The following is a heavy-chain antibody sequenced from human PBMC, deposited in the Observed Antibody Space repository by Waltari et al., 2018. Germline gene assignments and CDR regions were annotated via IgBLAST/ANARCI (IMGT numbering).Heavy chain of an antibody. Sequence: EVQLVESGGVVVQPGGSLRLSFAASGFTFDDYAMHWVRQAPGKGLEWVSLISWDGGSTYYADSVKGRFTISRDNSKNSLYLQMNSLRAEDTALYYCASHCSSTSCYLDYWGQGTLVTVSS. J-gene: IGHJ4*02. CDR1: GFTFDDYA. CDR3: ASHCSSTSCYLDY. V-gene: IGHV3-43D*04. CDR2: ISWDGGST. D-gene: IGHD2-2*01.